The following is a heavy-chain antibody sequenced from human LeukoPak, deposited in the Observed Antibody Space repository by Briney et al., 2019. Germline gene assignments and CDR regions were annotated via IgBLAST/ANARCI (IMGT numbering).Heavy chain of an antibody. D-gene: IGHD4-17*01. J-gene: IGHJ4*02. Sequence: GASVKVSCKAFGYTFTSYYMHWVRQAPGQGLEWMGIINPSGGSTSYAQKFQGRVTMTRDTSTSTVYMELSSLRSEDTAVYYCARCFVRGIDYGDYRYYFDYWGQGTLVTVSS. CDR3: ARCFVRGIDYGDYRYYFDY. CDR2: INPSGGST. V-gene: IGHV1-46*01. CDR1: GYTFTSYY.